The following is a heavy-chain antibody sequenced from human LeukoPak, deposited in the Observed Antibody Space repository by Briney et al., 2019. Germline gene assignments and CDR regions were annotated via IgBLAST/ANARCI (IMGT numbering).Heavy chain of an antibody. J-gene: IGHJ6*02. D-gene: IGHD6-13*01. CDR2: ISGSGGRT. CDR3: AKAQEYSTSWYSRYSGMDV. CDR1: GFTFNSYA. V-gene: IGHV3-23*01. Sequence: GGSLRLSCAASGFTFNSYAMSWVRQAPGKGLEWVSSISGSGGRTYSADSVKGRFTISRDNSKNTLYLQINSLRAEDTSVYYCAKAQEYSTSWYSRYSGMDVWGQGTTVTVSS.